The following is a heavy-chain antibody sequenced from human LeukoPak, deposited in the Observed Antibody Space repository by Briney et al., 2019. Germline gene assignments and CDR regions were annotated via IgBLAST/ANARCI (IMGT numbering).Heavy chain of an antibody. J-gene: IGHJ6*03. Sequence: ASVKVSCKASGYTFTSYGISWVRQAPGQGLEWMGWISAYNGNTNYAQKLQGRVTMTTDTSTSTAYMELRSLRSDDTAVYYCARARGGSSFPPSYYMDVWGKGTTVTVSS. D-gene: IGHD6-6*01. V-gene: IGHV1-18*01. CDR3: ARARGGSSFPPSYYMDV. CDR2: ISAYNGNT. CDR1: GYTFTSYG.